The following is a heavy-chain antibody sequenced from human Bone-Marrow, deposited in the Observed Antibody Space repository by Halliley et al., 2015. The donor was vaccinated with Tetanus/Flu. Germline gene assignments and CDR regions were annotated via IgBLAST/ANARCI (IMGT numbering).Heavy chain of an antibody. Sequence: TLSLTCSISGGSISGDYSWSWIRQPPGKGLEWIGYIYHTGNSYYNPSLTSRLTISIDRSKNQISLKLTSVTAADTAVYYCARGTLLGAFDVWGPGTRVTVSS. CDR3: ARGTLLGAFDV. J-gene: IGHJ3*01. CDR2: IYHTGNS. CDR1: GGSISGDYS. V-gene: IGHV4-30-2*01.